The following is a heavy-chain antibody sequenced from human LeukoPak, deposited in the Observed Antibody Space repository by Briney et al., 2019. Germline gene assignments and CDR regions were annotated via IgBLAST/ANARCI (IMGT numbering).Heavy chain of an antibody. Sequence: PSETLSLTCTVSGYSISSGYYWGWIRQPPGKGLEWIGNIYPSGTTYYNSSLKSRVTISVDTSKNQFSLKLNSVTAADTAVYFCARRAYSTAYWKHFDSWGQGTLVTVSS. D-gene: IGHD1-1*01. CDR3: ARRAYSTAYWKHFDS. V-gene: IGHV4-38-2*02. CDR1: GYSISSGYY. J-gene: IGHJ4*02. CDR2: IYPSGTT.